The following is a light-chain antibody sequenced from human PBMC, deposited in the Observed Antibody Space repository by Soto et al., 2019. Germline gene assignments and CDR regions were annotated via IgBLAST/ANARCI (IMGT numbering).Light chain of an antibody. CDR2: DAS. V-gene: IGKV3-11*01. Sequence: ETGVTQSPATRSVSTGERATLSCRASQSVSSNLGCYQQKPGQAPRLLIYDASNRATGIPARFSGSGSGTDFTLIISSLEPEDFAVYYCQQRSNWPLTFGPGTKVDIK. CDR1: QSVSSN. CDR3: QQRSNWPLT. J-gene: IGKJ3*01.